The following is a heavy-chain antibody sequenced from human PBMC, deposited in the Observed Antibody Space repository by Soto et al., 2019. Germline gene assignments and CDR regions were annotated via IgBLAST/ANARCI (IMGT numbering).Heavy chain of an antibody. J-gene: IGHJ3*02. D-gene: IGHD4-17*01. CDR3: ARDPPPYDDGDYGGLDAFDI. Sequence: QVQLVESGGGLVKPGGSLRLSCAASGFTFSDYYMSWIRQAPGKGLEWVSYISSSGSTIYYADSVKGRFTISRDNAKNSLHLQMNSMRAEDSAVYYCARDPPPYDDGDYGGLDAFDIWGQGTMVTVSS. CDR1: GFTFSDYY. V-gene: IGHV3-11*01. CDR2: ISSSGSTI.